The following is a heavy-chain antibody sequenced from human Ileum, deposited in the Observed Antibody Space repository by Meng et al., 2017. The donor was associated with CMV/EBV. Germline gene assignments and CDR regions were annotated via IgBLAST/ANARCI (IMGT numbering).Heavy chain of an antibody. Sequence: SVNVSCKASGYTFTSYDINWVRQATGQGLEWMGWMNPNSGNTGYAQKFQGRVTITRNTSISTAYMELSSLRSEDTAVYYCARAGASSGYYYEYYYYGMDVWGQGTTVTVSS. J-gene: IGHJ6*02. CDR3: ARAGASSGYYYEYYYYGMDV. D-gene: IGHD3-22*01. V-gene: IGHV1-8*03. CDR1: GYTFTSYD. CDR2: MNPNSGNT.